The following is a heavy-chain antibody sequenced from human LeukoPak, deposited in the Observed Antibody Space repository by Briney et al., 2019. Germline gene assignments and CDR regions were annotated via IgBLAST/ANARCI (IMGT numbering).Heavy chain of an antibody. D-gene: IGHD5-12*01. CDR2: INPNSGGT. CDR3: ARVGGYSGYEYFDY. CDR1: GGTFSSYT. J-gene: IGHJ4*02. V-gene: IGHV1-2*02. Sequence: ASVKVSCKASGGTFSSYTISWVRQAPGQGLEWMGWINPNSGGTNYAQKFQGRVTMTRDTSISTAYMELSRLRSDDTAVYYCARVGGYSGYEYFDYWGQGTLVTVPS.